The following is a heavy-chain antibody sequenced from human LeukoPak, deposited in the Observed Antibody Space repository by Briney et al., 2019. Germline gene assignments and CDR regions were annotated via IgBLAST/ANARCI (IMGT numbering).Heavy chain of an antibody. Sequence: PGRSLRLSCAASGFIFRNYGMHWVRQAPGKGLEGVAVISDDGRNKYYADSVRGRFTISRDNSKNMLYLQMNNLRPEDTAVYHCAKDADTATIIYWYFDLWGRRTLVTVSS. J-gene: IGHJ2*01. CDR3: AKDADTATIIYWYFDL. V-gene: IGHV3-30*18. CDR1: GFIFRNYG. D-gene: IGHD5-18*01. CDR2: ISDDGRNK.